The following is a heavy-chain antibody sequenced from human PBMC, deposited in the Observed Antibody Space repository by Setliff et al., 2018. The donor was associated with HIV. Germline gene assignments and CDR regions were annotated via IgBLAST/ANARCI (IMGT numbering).Heavy chain of an antibody. D-gene: IGHD3-22*01. Sequence: SGPTLVNPTQTLTLTCSFSGFSLNTAGVGVAWIRQPPGKALEWLALIYWDDDKRFSPSLSSRLTVTKDTSKNQVVLTMANMDPVDTATYFCAHYYDSSGFYNSFDYWGQGALVTVSS. J-gene: IGHJ4*02. CDR3: AHYYDSSGFYNSFDY. CDR2: IYWDDDK. CDR1: GFSLNTAGVG. V-gene: IGHV2-5*02.